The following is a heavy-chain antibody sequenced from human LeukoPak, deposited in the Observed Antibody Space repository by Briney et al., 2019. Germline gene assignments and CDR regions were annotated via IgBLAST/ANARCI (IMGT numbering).Heavy chain of an antibody. J-gene: IGHJ5*02. Sequence: GASVKVSCKASGYTFTSYAMHWVRQAPGQRLEWMGWINAGNGNTKYSQKFQGRVTISRDTSARTAYMELSSLRSEDTAVYYCARDKTSSSWGNWFDPWGQGTLVTVSS. CDR2: INAGNGNT. CDR3: ARDKTSSSWGNWFDP. D-gene: IGHD6-13*01. V-gene: IGHV1-3*01. CDR1: GYTFTSYA.